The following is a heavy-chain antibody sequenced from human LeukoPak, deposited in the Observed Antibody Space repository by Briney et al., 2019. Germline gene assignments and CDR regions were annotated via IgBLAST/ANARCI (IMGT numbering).Heavy chain of an antibody. V-gene: IGHV4-59*01. CDR1: GGSISSYY. J-gene: IGHJ4*02. CDR3: ARKNPWGYFDY. Sequence: PSETLSLTCTVSGGSISSYYWSWIRQPPGKGLEWIGYIYYSGSTNYNPSLKSRVTISVDTSKNQFSLKLSSATAADTAVYYCARKNPWGYFDYWGQGTLVTVSS. D-gene: IGHD7-27*01. CDR2: IYYSGST.